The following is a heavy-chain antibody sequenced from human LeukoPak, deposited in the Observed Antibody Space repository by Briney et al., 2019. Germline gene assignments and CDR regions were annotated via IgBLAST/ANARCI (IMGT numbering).Heavy chain of an antibody. D-gene: IGHD6-6*01. J-gene: IGHJ4*02. V-gene: IGHV3-7*01. CDR2: IKQDGSEK. CDR3: ASTRGSIAARRDY. Sequence: WVRQAPGKGLEWVANIKQDGSEKYYVDSVKGRFTISRDNAKNSLYLQMNSLRAEDTAVYYCASTRGSIAARRDYWGQGTLVTVSS.